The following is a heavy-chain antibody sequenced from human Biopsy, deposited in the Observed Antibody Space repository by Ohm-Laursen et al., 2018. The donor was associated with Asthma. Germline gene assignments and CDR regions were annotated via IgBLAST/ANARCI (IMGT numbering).Heavy chain of an antibody. CDR2: ISSDGLNK. J-gene: IGHJ3*02. CDR3: ARESGQDSGGTGAFDR. D-gene: IGHD4-23*01. CDR1: GSVFSQSG. Sequence: SLRLSCSASGSVFSQSGTHWVRQAPGKGLVWVALISSDGLNKYYKDSVKGRFPISRNNSKLRLYLEINSLRVEDSAVYYCARESGQDSGGTGAFDRWGQGIMVAVSS. V-gene: IGHV3-30*03.